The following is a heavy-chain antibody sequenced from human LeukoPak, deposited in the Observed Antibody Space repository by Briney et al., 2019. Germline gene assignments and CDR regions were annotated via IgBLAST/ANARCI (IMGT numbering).Heavy chain of an antibody. CDR3: ARGRAYYDFWRDLDY. J-gene: IGHJ4*02. Sequence: ASVKVSCKASGYTFTSYGISWVRQAPGQGLEWMGWISAYNGNTNYAQKLQGRVTMTTDTSTSTAYMELRSLRSDDTAVYYCARGRAYYDFWRDLDYWGQGTLVTVSS. CDR1: GYTFTSYG. CDR2: ISAYNGNT. V-gene: IGHV1-18*01. D-gene: IGHD3-3*01.